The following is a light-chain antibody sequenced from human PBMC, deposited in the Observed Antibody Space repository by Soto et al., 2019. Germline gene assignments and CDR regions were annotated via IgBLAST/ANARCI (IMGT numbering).Light chain of an antibody. Sequence: EIVLTQSPGTLSLSPGERATLSCRASQSVSNYLAWYQRKPGQAPRLLIYGANSRATGIPDRFSGSRSGTDFTLTISRLEPEDFAVYYCHQYGGSPQTFGQGTKVEIK. V-gene: IGKV3-20*01. J-gene: IGKJ1*01. CDR1: QSVSNY. CDR2: GAN. CDR3: HQYGGSPQT.